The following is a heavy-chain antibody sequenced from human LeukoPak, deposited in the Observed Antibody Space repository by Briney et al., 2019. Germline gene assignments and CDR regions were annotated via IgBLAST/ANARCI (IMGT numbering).Heavy chain of an antibody. D-gene: IGHD3-9*01. J-gene: IGHJ3*02. CDR3: TRVAYYDILTGQAVAFDI. V-gene: IGHV4-61*02. Sequence: SETLSLTCTVSGGSISSGSYYWSWIRQPAGKGLEGIGRIYTSGSTNYNPSLKSRVTISVDTSKNQFSLKLSSVTAADTAVYYCTRVAYYDILTGQAVAFDIWGQGTMVTVSS. CDR2: IYTSGST. CDR1: GGSISSGSYY.